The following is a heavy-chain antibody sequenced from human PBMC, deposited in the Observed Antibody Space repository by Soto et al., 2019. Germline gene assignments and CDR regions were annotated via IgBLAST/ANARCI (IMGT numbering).Heavy chain of an antibody. V-gene: IGHV3-23*01. D-gene: IGHD1-26*01. CDR2: ISGSGGGT. Sequence: GGSLRLSCAASGFTFSSYAMSWVRQAPGKGLEWVSAISGSGGGTYYADSVKGRFTISRDNSKNTLYLQMNSLRAEDTAVYYCAKDYSGSYSYYFDYWGQGTLVTVSS. CDR1: GFTFSSYA. J-gene: IGHJ4*02. CDR3: AKDYSGSYSYYFDY.